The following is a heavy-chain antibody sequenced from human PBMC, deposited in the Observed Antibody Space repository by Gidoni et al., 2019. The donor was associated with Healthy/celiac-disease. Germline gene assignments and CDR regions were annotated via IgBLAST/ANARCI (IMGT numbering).Heavy chain of an antibody. D-gene: IGHD2-21*02. V-gene: IGHV3-23*01. Sequence: EVQLLESGGGLVQLVGSLRPSCAASGSPFSCYAMSWVRQAPGKGLEWVSAISGSGGSTYYADSVKGRFTISRDNSKNTLYLQMNSLRAEDTAVYYCAKSAVVTAIYAFDIWGQGTMVTVSS. CDR2: ISGSGGST. CDR1: GSPFSCYA. J-gene: IGHJ3*02. CDR3: AKSAVVTAIYAFDI.